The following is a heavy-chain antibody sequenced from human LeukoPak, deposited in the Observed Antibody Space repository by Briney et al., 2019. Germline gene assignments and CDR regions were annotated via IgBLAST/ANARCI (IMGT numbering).Heavy chain of an antibody. CDR3: ARDGLSRAGRWLYMDV. J-gene: IGHJ6*03. V-gene: IGHV6-1*01. CDR2: TYYRSKWYN. Sequence: SQTLSLTCAISGDSVSSNSAAWNWIRQSPSRGLEWLGKTYYRSKWYNDYAVSVKSRITINPDTSKNQFSLQLNSVTPEDTAVYYCARDGLSRAGRWLYMDVWGKGTTVTVSS. CDR1: GDSVSSNSAA. D-gene: IGHD6-19*01.